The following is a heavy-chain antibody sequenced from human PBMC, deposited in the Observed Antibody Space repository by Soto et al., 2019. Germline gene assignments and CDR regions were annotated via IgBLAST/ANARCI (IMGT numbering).Heavy chain of an antibody. CDR2: IYYSGNT. Sequence: QVQLQESGPGLVKPSETLSLTCTVSGGSISSYYWLWIRQPPGKGLECIGYIYYSGNTNYNPSLKSRVTISADTSKTQFSLELSSVTAADTAVYYCARDRNNWSYFDYWGQGTLVTVSS. J-gene: IGHJ4*02. D-gene: IGHD1-20*01. V-gene: IGHV4-59*01. CDR3: ARDRNNWSYFDY. CDR1: GGSISSYY.